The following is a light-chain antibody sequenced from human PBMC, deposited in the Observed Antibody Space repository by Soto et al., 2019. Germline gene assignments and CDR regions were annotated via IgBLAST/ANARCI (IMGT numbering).Light chain of an antibody. CDR1: SGHSSYA. CDR3: QPWDTGIRVV. V-gene: IGLV4-69*01. J-gene: IGLJ2*01. Sequence: QSVLTQSPSASASLGASVKLTCTLSSGHSSYAIAWHQQQPEKGPRYLMKLNSDGSHNKEDGIPDRFSGSSSGAERYLTISSLQSEDEADYYCQPWDTGIRVVFGGGTKLTVL. CDR2: LNSDGSH.